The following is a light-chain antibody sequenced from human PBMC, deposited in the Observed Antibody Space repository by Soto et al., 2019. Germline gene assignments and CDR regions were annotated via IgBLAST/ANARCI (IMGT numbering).Light chain of an antibody. CDR3: QQSYSTPRT. CDR2: AAS. V-gene: IGKV1-39*01. J-gene: IGKJ2*01. Sequence: DIPMTQSPSSLSASVGDRVTISCRASRSLSSYLNWYQQKPGKAPKLLIYAASSLQSGVPSRFSGSGSGTDFTLTISSVQPEDFATYYCQQSYSTPRTFGQGTQLEIK. CDR1: RSLSSY.